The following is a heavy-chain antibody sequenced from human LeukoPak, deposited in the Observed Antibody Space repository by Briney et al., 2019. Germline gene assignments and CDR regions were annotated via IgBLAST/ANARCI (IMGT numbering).Heavy chain of an antibody. CDR3: ARGSDYSGYDSPFDY. V-gene: IGHV4-34*01. J-gene: IGHJ4*02. Sequence: PSETLSLTCAVYGGSFSVYYWSWIRQPPGKGLEWIGEINHSGSTNYNPSLKSRVTISVDTSKNQFSLKLSSVTAADTAVYYCARGSDYSGYDSPFDYWGQGTLVTVSS. CDR1: GGSFSVYY. CDR2: INHSGST. D-gene: IGHD5-12*01.